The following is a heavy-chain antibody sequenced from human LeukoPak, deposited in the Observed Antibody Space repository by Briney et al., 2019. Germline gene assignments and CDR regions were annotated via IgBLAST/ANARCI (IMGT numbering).Heavy chain of an antibody. J-gene: IGHJ6*02. Sequence: SETLSLTCTVSGGSISSYYWSWIRQPAGKGLEWIGRIYTSGSTNYNPSLKSRVTMSVDTSKNQFSLKLSSVTAADTAVYYCARGLVVQAAMRYYYYYYGMDVWGQGTTVTVSS. CDR2: IYTSGST. D-gene: IGHD2-2*01. V-gene: IGHV4-4*07. CDR3: ARGLVVQAAMRYYYYYYGMDV. CDR1: GGSISSYY.